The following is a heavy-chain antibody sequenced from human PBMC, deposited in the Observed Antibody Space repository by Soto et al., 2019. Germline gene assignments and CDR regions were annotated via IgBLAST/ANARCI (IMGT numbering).Heavy chain of an antibody. Sequence: EVRLVESGGALVPPGGSLRLTCEASGFTFSGHWMHWVRRAPGKGLVWVSHIDTDGSTGGTSYADSVKGRFTVSRDDSNHRLYLQMNDLRVEDTAVYHCARGRGTYYADSWGQGTLVTVSS. D-gene: IGHD1-26*01. J-gene: IGHJ4*02. CDR1: GFTFSGHW. CDR3: ARGRGTYYADS. CDR2: IDTDGSTGGT. V-gene: IGHV3-74*03.